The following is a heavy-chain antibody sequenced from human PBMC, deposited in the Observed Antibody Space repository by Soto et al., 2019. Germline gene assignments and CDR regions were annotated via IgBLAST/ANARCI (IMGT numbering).Heavy chain of an antibody. J-gene: IGHJ5*02. D-gene: IGHD6-6*01. CDR3: ARAISSSPSPGLNWFDP. CDR1: GGSFSGYY. CDR2: INYSGST. V-gene: IGHV4-34*01. Sequence: XGTLTLTCAVFGGSFSGYYWNWIRQPPGKGLEWIGTINYSGSTNYNPSLKNRVTISVDTSKNQFSLKLSSVTAADTAVYYCARAISSSPSPGLNWFDPWGQGTLVTVSS.